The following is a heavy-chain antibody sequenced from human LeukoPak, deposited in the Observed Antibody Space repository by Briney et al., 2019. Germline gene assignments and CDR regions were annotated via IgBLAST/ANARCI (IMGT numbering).Heavy chain of an antibody. D-gene: IGHD1-20*01. CDR2: ISGIGGST. J-gene: IGHJ3*02. Sequence: GGSLRLSCAASGFTFSSYAMNWVRQAPGKGLEWVSAISGIGGSTHYADSVKGRFTISRDNSKNTLYLQMNSLRAEDTAVYYCAKVTVGSTPLGDAFDIWGQGTMVTVSS. CDR1: GFTFSSYA. V-gene: IGHV3-23*01. CDR3: AKVTVGSTPLGDAFDI.